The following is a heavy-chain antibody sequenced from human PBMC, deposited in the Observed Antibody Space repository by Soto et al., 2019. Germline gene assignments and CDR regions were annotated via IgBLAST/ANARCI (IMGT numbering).Heavy chain of an antibody. CDR2: IIPILGIA. V-gene: IGHV1-69*02. CDR3: ARAPIFAGDAFDI. D-gene: IGHD3-3*02. Sequence: SVKVSCKASGGTFSSYTISCVRQAPGQGLEWMGRIIPILGIANYAQKFQGRVTITADKSTSTAYMELSSLRSEDTAVYYCARAPIFAGDAFDIWGQGTMVTVSS. CDR1: GGTFSSYT. J-gene: IGHJ3*02.